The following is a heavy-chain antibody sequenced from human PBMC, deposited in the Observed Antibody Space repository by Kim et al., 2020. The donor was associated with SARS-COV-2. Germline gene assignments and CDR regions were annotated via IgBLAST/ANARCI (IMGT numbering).Heavy chain of an antibody. J-gene: IGHJ5*02. Sequence: WYNDYAVSVKSRITINPDTSKNQFSLHLNSVTPEDTAVYYCTRASWWGFDPWGQGILVTVSS. CDR2: WYN. CDR3: TRASWWGFDP. D-gene: IGHD2-8*02. V-gene: IGHV6-1*01.